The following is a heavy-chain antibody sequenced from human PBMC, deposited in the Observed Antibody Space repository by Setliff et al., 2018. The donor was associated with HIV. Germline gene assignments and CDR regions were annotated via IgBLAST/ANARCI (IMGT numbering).Heavy chain of an antibody. D-gene: IGHD2-8*02. CDR1: GFTLSQYD. Sequence: SCEASGFTLSQYDMNWVRQAPGKGLEWLSYISNTAGTIYYADSVKGRFTISRDNAKNSLYLQVNNLRAEDTAVYYCARGPSSTHWSPGYFQHWGQGTPVTVSS. CDR2: ISNTAGTI. J-gene: IGHJ1*01. V-gene: IGHV3-48*03. CDR3: ARGPSSTHWSPGYFQH.